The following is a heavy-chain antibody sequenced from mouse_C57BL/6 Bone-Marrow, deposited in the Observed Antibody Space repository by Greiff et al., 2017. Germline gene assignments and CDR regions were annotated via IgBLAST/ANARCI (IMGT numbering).Heavy chain of an antibody. CDR3: AKPYVLDWYFDV. J-gene: IGHJ1*03. Sequence: VKLMESGPGLVAPSQSLSITCTVSGFSLTSYGVSWVRQPPGKGLEWLGVIWGDGSTNNYSALISRLSISKDNSKSQVFLKLNSLQTDDTATSYCAKPYVLDWYFDVWGTGTTVTVSS. CDR1: GFSLTSYG. CDR2: IWGDGST. V-gene: IGHV2-3*01.